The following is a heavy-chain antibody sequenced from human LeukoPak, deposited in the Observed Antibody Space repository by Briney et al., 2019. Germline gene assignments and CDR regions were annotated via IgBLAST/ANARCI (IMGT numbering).Heavy chain of an antibody. D-gene: IGHD3-22*01. V-gene: IGHV3-9*01. CDR3: ARVVIDAFDI. Sequence: GGSLRLSCAASGFTFDDYAMHWVRQAPGKGLEWVSGISWNSGSIGYADSVKGRFTISRDNAKNSLYLQMNSLRAEDTALYYCARVVIDAFDIWGQGTKVTVSS. CDR1: GFTFDDYA. J-gene: IGHJ3*02. CDR2: ISWNSGSI.